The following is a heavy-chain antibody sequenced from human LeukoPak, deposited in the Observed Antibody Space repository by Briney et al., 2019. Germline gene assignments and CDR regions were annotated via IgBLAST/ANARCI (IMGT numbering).Heavy chain of an antibody. J-gene: IGHJ4*02. V-gene: IGHV3-23*01. CDR1: GFTFSSYA. Sequence: PGGSLRLSCAASGFTFSSYAMSWVRQAPGKGLEWVSAISGSGGSTYYADSVKGRFTISRDNSKNTLYLQMNSLRAEDTAVYYCAKVLAYSSSSSEDYWGQGTLVTVSS. D-gene: IGHD6-6*01. CDR2: ISGSGGST. CDR3: AKVLAYSSSSSEDY.